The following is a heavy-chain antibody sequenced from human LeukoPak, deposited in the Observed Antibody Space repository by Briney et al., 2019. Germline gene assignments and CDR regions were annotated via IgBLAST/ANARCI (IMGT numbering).Heavy chain of an antibody. CDR1: GGSISSYY. CDR3: ARGYSGSYGRFDY. V-gene: IGHV4-59*01. Sequence: SETPSLTCTVSGGSISSYYWSWIRQPPGKGLEWIGYIYYSGSTSYNPSLKSRVTISVDTSKNQFSLKLSSVTAADTAVYYCARGYSGSYGRFDYWGQGTLVTVSS. J-gene: IGHJ4*02. D-gene: IGHD1-26*01. CDR2: IYYSGST.